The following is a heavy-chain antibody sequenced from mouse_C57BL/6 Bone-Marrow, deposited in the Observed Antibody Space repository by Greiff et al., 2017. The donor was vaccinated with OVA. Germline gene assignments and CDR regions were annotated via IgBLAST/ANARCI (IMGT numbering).Heavy chain of an antibody. V-gene: IGHV5-12*01. D-gene: IGHD2-2*01. CDR1: GFTFSDYY. J-gene: IGHJ4*01. CDR2: ISNGGGST. CDR3: ARHERPTWFYAMDD. Sequence: EVKLMESGGGLVQPGGSLKLSCAASGFTFSDYYMYWVRQTPEKRLEWVAYISNGGGSTYYPDTVKGRFTISRDNAKNTLYLQRSRLKSEDTAMYYCARHERPTWFYAMDDWGQGTSVTVSS.